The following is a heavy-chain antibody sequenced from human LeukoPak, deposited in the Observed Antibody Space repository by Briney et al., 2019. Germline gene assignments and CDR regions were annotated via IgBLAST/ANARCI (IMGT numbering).Heavy chain of an antibody. D-gene: IGHD3-10*01. Sequence: GGTLRLSCAASGFIFSSHGMNWVRQAPGKGLEWVSGISPSGDITYYADSVKGRFTISRDNSKNTLYLQMNSLRAEDTAVYYCARVVPPTDYGSGSYFWDPYYFDYWGQGTLVTVSS. V-gene: IGHV3-23*01. CDR3: ARVVPPTDYGSGSYFWDPYYFDY. J-gene: IGHJ4*02. CDR2: ISPSGDIT. CDR1: GFIFSSHG.